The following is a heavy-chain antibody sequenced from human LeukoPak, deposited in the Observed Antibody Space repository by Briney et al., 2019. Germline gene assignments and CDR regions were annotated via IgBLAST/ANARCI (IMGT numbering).Heavy chain of an antibody. CDR1: GFTFSSYW. CDR3: ARGAAALTFYYYYGMDV. Sequence: GGSLRLSCAASGFTFSSYWMHWVRQAPGKGLVWVSRINSDGSSTSYADSVKGRFTISRDNSKNTLYLQMNSLRAEDTAVYYCARGAAALTFYYYYGMDVWGQGTTVTVSS. D-gene: IGHD6-13*01. CDR2: INSDGSST. V-gene: IGHV3-74*01. J-gene: IGHJ6*02.